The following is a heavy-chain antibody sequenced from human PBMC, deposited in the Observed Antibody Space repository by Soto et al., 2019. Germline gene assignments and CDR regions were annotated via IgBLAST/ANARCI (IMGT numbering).Heavy chain of an antibody. CDR2: IYWDDVQ. CDR3: AHSPCSGGTCYLFDY. CDR1: GFSLSTSGVG. V-gene: IGHV2-5*02. D-gene: IGHD2-15*01. J-gene: IGHJ4*02. Sequence: QITLKESGPTLLKPTQPLTLTCTVSGFSLSTSGVGVGWIRQPPGKSLEWLALIYWDDVQRYNPSLKTRLTIPKDDSRSQVVLTMTNMDPVDTATYYCAHSPCSGGTCYLFDYWGQGALVTVSS.